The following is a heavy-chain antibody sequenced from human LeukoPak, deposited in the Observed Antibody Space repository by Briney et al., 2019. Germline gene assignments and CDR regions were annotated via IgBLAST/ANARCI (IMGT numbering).Heavy chain of an antibody. CDR3: ARHSNTDTWNYYHMDV. CDR2: IYYSGST. Sequence: SETLSLTCTVSGGSISNSNYYWGWIRQPPGKGLEWIGSIYYSGSTYYNPSLKSRVTISVDTSKNQFSLKLSSVTAADTAVFYCARHSNTDTWNYYHMDVWGKGTTVTVSS. CDR1: GGSISNSNYY. J-gene: IGHJ6*03. D-gene: IGHD1-20*01. V-gene: IGHV4-39*01.